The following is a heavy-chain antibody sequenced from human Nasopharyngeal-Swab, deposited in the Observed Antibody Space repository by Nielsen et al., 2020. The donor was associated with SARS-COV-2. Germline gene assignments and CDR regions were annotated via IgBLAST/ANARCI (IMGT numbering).Heavy chain of an antibody. D-gene: IGHD6-19*01. Sequence: WIRQPPGKGLEWVSSISSSSYIYYADSVKGRFTISRDNAKNSLYLQMNSLRAEDTAVYYCAGHRFGIAVADSDYWGQGTLVTVSS. CDR3: AGHRFGIAVADSDY. CDR2: ISSSSYI. J-gene: IGHJ4*02. V-gene: IGHV3-69-1*01.